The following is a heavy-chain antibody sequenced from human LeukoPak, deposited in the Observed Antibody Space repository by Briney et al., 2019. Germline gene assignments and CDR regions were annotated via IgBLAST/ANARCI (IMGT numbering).Heavy chain of an antibody. J-gene: IGHJ4*02. V-gene: IGHV4-39*07. CDR1: GGSISSSGYY. Sequence: SETLSLTCTVSGGSISSSGYYWGWIRQPPGKGLEWLGSMYYSGSTYHNPSLKSRVTISIDTSKNQFSLKLSSVTAADTAVYYCARDFRGGYDFWSGYYTPYYFDYWGQGTPVTVSS. CDR3: ARDFRGGYDFWSGYYTPYYFDY. D-gene: IGHD3-3*01. CDR2: MYYSGST.